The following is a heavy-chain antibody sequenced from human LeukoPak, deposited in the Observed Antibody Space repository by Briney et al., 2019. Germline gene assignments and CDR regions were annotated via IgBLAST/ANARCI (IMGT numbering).Heavy chain of an antibody. CDR2: IYSGGST. CDR1: GFTFSDYY. J-gene: IGHJ6*02. V-gene: IGHV3-66*01. Sequence: GGSLRLSCAASGFTFSDYYMSWVRQAPGKGLEWVSVIYSGGSTYYADSVKGRFIISRDNSRNTLYLQMNSLRAEDTAVYYCARDWLGGYYGMDVWGQGTTVTVSS. CDR3: ARDWLGGYYGMDV. D-gene: IGHD5-12*01.